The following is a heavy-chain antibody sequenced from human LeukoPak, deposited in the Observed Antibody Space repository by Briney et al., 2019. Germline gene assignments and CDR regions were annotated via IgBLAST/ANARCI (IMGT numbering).Heavy chain of an antibody. CDR3: ARGELYGDYDRAGPFDY. V-gene: IGHV3-30*03. CDR1: GFTFGSYG. J-gene: IGHJ4*02. CDR2: ISYDGSNE. D-gene: IGHD4-17*01. Sequence: GGSLRLSCAASGFTFGSYGMHWVRQAPGKGLEWVAVISYDGSNEYYGDSVKGRFTISRDNSKNTVSLQLNSLRAEDTAVYYCARGELYGDYDRAGPFDYWGQGTLVTVSS.